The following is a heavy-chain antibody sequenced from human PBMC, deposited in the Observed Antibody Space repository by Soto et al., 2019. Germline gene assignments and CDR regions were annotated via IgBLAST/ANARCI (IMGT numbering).Heavy chain of an antibody. V-gene: IGHV3-30*18. CDR3: AKDYYGSGSYYNDLPFYYYYMDV. CDR1: GFTFSSYG. D-gene: IGHD3-10*01. Sequence: QVQLVESGGGVVQPGRSLRLSCAASGFTFSSYGMHWVRQAPGKGLEWVAVISYDGSNKYYADSVKGRFTISRDNSKNTLDLQMNSLRAEDTAVYYCAKDYYGSGSYYNDLPFYYYYMDVWGKGTTVTVSS. CDR2: ISYDGSNK. J-gene: IGHJ6*03.